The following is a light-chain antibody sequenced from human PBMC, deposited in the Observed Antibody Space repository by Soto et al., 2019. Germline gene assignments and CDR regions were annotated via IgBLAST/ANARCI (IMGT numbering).Light chain of an antibody. Sequence: EIVMTQSPATLSVSPGERATLSCRASQSVSSNLAWYQQKPGQTPKLLIYVSSTRATGIPARFSGSGSGNELNFSISDMQFGDCAVCHCKQYNVLSRTCGGGTKGEFK. CDR3: KQYNVLSRT. CDR2: VSS. CDR1: QSVSSN. J-gene: IGKJ4*02. V-gene: IGKV3-15*01.